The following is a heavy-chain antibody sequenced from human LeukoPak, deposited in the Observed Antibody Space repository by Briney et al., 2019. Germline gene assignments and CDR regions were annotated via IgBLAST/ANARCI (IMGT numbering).Heavy chain of an antibody. J-gene: IGHJ4*02. V-gene: IGHV3-33*01. Sequence: PGRSLRLSCAASGFTFSSYGMHWVRQAPGRGLEWVAVIWYDGSNKYYADSVKGRFTISRDNSKNTLYLQMNSLRAEDTAVYYCVRGLSVVVAPGDYWGQGTLVTVSS. CDR2: IWYDGSNK. CDR3: VRGLSVVVAPGDY. D-gene: IGHD3-22*01. CDR1: GFTFSSYG.